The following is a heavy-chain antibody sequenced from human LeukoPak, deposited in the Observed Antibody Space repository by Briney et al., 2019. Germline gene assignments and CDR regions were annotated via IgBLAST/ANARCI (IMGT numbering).Heavy chain of an antibody. V-gene: IGHV4-59*01. J-gene: IGHJ4*02. D-gene: IGHD1-26*01. CDR1: GGSITTYY. Sequence: SETLSLTCTVSGGSITTYYWRWVRQSPGRGLEWIGYIHHSVSPTYNPSIKSRVTISVDTSKNQFSLKVSSVTAADTAVYYCARDILMVGATHYFDYWGQGTLVTVSS. CDR3: ARDILMVGATHYFDY. CDR2: IHHSVSP.